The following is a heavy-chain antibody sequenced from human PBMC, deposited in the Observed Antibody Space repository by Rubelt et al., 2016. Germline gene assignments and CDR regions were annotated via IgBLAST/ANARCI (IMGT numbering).Heavy chain of an antibody. J-gene: IGHJ4*02. CDR3: ARASSSSPYFDY. V-gene: IGHV4-31*03. CDR1: GGSISSGGYY. CDR2: IYYSGSI. D-gene: IGHD6-6*01. Sequence: QVQLQESGPGLVKPSQTLSLTCTVSGGSISSGGYYWSWLRQHPGKGLEWIGYIYYSGSILYNPSLKSRVTISVDTSKNQFSLKLSAVTAADTAVYYCARASSSSPYFDYWGQGTLVTVSS.